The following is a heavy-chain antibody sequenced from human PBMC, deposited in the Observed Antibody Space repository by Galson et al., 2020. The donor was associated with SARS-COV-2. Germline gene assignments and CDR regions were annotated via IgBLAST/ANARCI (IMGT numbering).Heavy chain of an antibody. J-gene: IGHJ6*03. Sequence: SETLSLTCAVYGGSFSGYSWTWIRLPPGKGLEWIGEVNVGGNTNYRPPLTSRVTLPVDTPKNQFSLNLRSVTAADTALYYCARGHRGVVPSPVLGLGPFYSYYYMDVWAKGTSVTVSS. CDR1: GGSFSGYS. V-gene: IGHV4-34*01. CDR3: ARGHRGVVPSPVLGLGPFYSYYYMDV. D-gene: IGHD3-10*01. CDR2: VNVGGNT.